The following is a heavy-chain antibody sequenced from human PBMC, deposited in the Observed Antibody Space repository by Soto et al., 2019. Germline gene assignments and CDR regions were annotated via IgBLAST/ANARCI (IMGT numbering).Heavy chain of an antibody. CDR2: IYYSGST. V-gene: IGHV4-59*01. Sequence: SETLSLTCTVSGGSISSYYWSWIRQPPGKGLEWIGYIYYSGSTNYNPSLKSRVTISVDTSKNQFSLKLSSVTAADTAVYYCARGVVSAARNWFDPWGQGTLVTVSS. CDR1: GGSISSYY. CDR3: ARGVVSAARNWFDP. D-gene: IGHD2-2*01. J-gene: IGHJ5*02.